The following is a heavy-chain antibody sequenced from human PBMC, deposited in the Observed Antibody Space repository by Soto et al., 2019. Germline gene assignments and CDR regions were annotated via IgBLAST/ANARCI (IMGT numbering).Heavy chain of an antibody. CDR1: GGSISSGGYY. CDR3: ARMRYSGYDNYDY. Sequence: QVQLQESGPGLVKPSQTLSLTCTVSGGSISSGGYYWSWIRQHPGKGLEWIGYIYYSGSTYYNPSLKSRVTISGDTSKNQFSLKLSSVTAADTAVYYCARMRYSGYDNYDYWGQGTLVTVSS. J-gene: IGHJ4*02. D-gene: IGHD5-12*01. V-gene: IGHV4-31*03. CDR2: IYYSGST.